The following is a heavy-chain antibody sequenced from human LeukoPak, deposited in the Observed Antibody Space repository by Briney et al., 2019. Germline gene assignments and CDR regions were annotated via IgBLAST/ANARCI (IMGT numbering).Heavy chain of an antibody. Sequence: GSLRLSCAASGFTFSNYAMHWVRQAPGKGLEYVSAITANGGSTYYANSVKGRFTISRDNSKNTLYLQMNSLRAEDTAVYYCAKVGFSEMEWLLYSDHWGQGTLVTVSS. CDR1: GFTFSNYA. CDR2: ITANGGST. J-gene: IGHJ4*02. V-gene: IGHV3-64*01. D-gene: IGHD3-3*01. CDR3: AKVGFSEMEWLLYSDH.